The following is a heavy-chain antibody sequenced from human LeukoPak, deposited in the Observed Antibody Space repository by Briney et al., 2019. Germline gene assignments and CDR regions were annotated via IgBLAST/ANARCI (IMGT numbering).Heavy chain of an antibody. J-gene: IGHJ4*02. V-gene: IGHV4-4*02. Sequence: PSETLSLTCAVSGGSISSSNWWSWVRQPPGKGLEWIGEIYHSGSTNYNPSLKSRVTISVDKSKNQFSLKLSSVTAADTAVYYCASELGYNGYGIDYWGQGTLVTVSS. CDR3: ASELGYNGYGIDY. CDR2: IYHSGST. CDR1: GGSISSSNW. D-gene: IGHD5-12*01.